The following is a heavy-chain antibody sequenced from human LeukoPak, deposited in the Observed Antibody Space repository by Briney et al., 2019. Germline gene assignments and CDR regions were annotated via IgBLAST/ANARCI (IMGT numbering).Heavy chain of an antibody. CDR1: GFTFSDNY. J-gene: IGHJ4*02. V-gene: IGHV3-11*04. D-gene: IGHD6-19*01. CDR3: ARDGGSAWFLDY. Sequence: PGGSLRLSCAASGFTFSDNYMSWIRQAPGRGLEWVSYISSSGNTTYNADSVKGRFSITRDNAKNSLYLQMNSLRAEDTAVYYCARDGGSAWFLDYWGQGTLVTVSS. CDR2: ISSSGNTT.